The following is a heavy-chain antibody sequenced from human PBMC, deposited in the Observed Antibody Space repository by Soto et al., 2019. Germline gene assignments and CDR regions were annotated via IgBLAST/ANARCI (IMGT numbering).Heavy chain of an antibody. CDR1: GGSISSGSYY. D-gene: IGHD2-2*02. CDR3: ARHMWTILTFDS. Sequence: QLQLQESGPGLVKPSETLSLTCTVSGGSISSGSYYWVWIRQPPGKVLEWIGSIYYSGSTYYNPSLKRRFTMSVDASKRQFPLKLNSVTAADTAVYYCARHMWTILTFDSCGEGTLVTVSS. J-gene: IGHJ4*02. V-gene: IGHV4-39*01. CDR2: IYYSGST.